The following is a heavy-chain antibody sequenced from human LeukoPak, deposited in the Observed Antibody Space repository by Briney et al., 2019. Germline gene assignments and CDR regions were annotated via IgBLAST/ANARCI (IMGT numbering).Heavy chain of an antibody. CDR3: AELGITMIGGV. V-gene: IGHV3-23*01. D-gene: IGHD3-10*02. Sequence: GGSLRLSCAASGFTFSSSAMSWVRQAPGKGLEWVSSISGSGGSPYYADSVKGRFTISRDNSKNTLYLQMNSLRAEDTAVYYCAELGITMIGGVWGKGTTVTISS. CDR1: GFTFSSSA. CDR2: ISGSGGSP. J-gene: IGHJ6*04.